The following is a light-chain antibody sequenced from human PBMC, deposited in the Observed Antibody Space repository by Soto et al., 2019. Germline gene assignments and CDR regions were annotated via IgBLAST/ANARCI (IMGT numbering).Light chain of an antibody. CDR3: QQSYSTPPGT. CDR2: AAS. V-gene: IGKV1-39*01. CDR1: QSISTY. J-gene: IGKJ1*01. Sequence: DIQMTQSPSSLSASLGDRVTITCRASQSISTYLIWYQQKPGKAPKLLIYAASSLQSGVPSRFSGSGSGTDFTLTISSLQPEDFATYYCQQSYSTPPGTFGQGTKVDI.